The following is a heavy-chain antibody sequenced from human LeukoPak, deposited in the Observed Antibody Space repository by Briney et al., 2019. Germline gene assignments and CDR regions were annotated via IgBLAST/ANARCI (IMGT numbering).Heavy chain of an antibody. J-gene: IGHJ4*02. CDR3: VRDHYYSFDY. Sequence: GESLRLSCAASGFTFSSYSMNWVRQAPGKGLEWISYISSSSSAIYYADSVKGRSTISRDNAKNSLYLQMNSLRDEDTAVYYCVRDHYYSFDYWGQGTLVTVSS. CDR2: ISSSSSAI. D-gene: IGHD2/OR15-2a*01. V-gene: IGHV3-48*02. CDR1: GFTFSSYS.